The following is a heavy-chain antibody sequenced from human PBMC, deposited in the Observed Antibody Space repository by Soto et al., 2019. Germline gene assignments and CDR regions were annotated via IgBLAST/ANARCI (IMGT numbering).Heavy chain of an antibody. D-gene: IGHD2-21*02. V-gene: IGHV3-15*07. CDR2: IKSKTDGGTT. CDR3: TTLLVVVTALNDY. J-gene: IGHJ4*02. CDR1: GFTFSNAW. Sequence: GGSLRLSCAASGFTFSNAWMNWVRQAPGKGLEWVGRIKSKTDGGTTDYAAPVKGRFTISRDDSKNTLYLQMNSLKTEDTAVYYCTTLLVVVTALNDYWGQGTLVTVSS.